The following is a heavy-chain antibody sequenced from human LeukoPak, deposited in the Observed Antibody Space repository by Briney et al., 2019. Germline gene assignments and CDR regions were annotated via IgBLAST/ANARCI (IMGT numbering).Heavy chain of an antibody. CDR3: ARQGVRGVMAPFDY. V-gene: IGHV4-59*01. Sequence: SETLSLACTVSGGSISSYYWSWIRQPPGKGLEWIGYIYYSGSTNYNPSLKSRVTISVDTSKNQFSLKLSSVTAADTAVYYCARQGVRGVMAPFDYWGQGTLVTVSS. CDR1: GGSISSYY. J-gene: IGHJ4*02. D-gene: IGHD3-10*01. CDR2: IYYSGST.